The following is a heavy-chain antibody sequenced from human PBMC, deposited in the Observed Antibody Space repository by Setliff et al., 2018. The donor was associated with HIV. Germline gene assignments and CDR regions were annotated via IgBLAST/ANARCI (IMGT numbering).Heavy chain of an antibody. CDR3: ARGTKYSTGWSRGDY. Sequence: SETLSLTCTVSGGSVNTSSYCWGWIRQPPGKGLEWIGSIYYSGSANYNPSLKTRVTVSVDTSKKQFSLKLNYVTAADTAVYYCARGTKYSTGWSRGDYWGQGTLVTVSS. CDR2: IYYSGSA. CDR1: GGSVNTSSYC. V-gene: IGHV4-39*07. J-gene: IGHJ4*02. D-gene: IGHD6-19*01.